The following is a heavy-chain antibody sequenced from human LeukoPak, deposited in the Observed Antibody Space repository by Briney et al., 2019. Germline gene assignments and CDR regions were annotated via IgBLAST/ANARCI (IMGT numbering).Heavy chain of an antibody. Sequence: SETLSLTCAVYGGSFSDYYWTWIRQPPGKGLEWIGEINHSGSTRYNPSLKSRVTISLDTSKNKFSLKPSSVTAADTAVYYCARREEGANYYDSSGLYNWFDPWGQGTLVTVSS. D-gene: IGHD3-22*01. J-gene: IGHJ5*02. CDR2: INHSGST. CDR3: ARREEGANYYDSSGLYNWFDP. CDR1: GGSFSDYY. V-gene: IGHV4-34*01.